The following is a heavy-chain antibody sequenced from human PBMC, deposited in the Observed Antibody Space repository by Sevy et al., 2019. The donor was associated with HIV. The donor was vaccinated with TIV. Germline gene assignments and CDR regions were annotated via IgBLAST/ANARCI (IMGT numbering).Heavy chain of an antibody. CDR1: GFTFSHYW. V-gene: IGHV3-7*01. CDR2: IKEDGSEK. D-gene: IGHD3-22*01. CDR3: AREDRFSSARYSVGGGLDI. J-gene: IGHJ3*02. Sequence: GGSLRLSCGASGFTFSHYWMSWVRQAPGKGLEWVANIKEDGSEKNYVDSLKGRVTISRDNAKNSLFLQINSLRAEDTAVYYCAREDRFSSARYSVGGGLDIWGQGTMVTVSS.